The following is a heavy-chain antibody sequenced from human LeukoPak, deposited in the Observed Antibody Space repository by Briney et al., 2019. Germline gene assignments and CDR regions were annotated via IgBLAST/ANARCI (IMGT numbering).Heavy chain of an antibody. V-gene: IGHV1-69*13. J-gene: IGHJ6*02. CDR3: ARDRYESFRYYGMDV. Sequence: SVKVSCKASGGTFSSYAISWVRQAPGQGLEWMGGLIPIFGTSNYAQKFQGRVTITADESTSTAYMELSSLRSEDTAVYYCARDRYESFRYYGMDVWGQGTTVTVSS. CDR1: GGTFSSYA. D-gene: IGHD3-16*02. CDR2: LIPIFGTS.